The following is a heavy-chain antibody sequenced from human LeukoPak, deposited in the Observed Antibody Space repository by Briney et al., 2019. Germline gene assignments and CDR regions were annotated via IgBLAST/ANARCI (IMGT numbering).Heavy chain of an antibody. J-gene: IGHJ6*03. CDR1: SASISSYS. V-gene: IGHV4-4*07. CDR2: IYTSGST. D-gene: IGHD3-10*01. Sequence: PSETLSLTCTVSSASISSYSWSWIRQPAGKGLEWIGRIYTSGSTNYNPSLKSRVTMSIDTSTNQFSLRLTSVAAADTAVYYCARYYGSRILGYYMDVWGKGTTVIVSS. CDR3: ARYYGSRILGYYMDV.